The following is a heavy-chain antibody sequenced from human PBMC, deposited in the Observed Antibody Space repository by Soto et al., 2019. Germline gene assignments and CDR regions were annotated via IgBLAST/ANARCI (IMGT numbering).Heavy chain of an antibody. CDR3: AKGRDYDGSGLSAWYFDY. CDR2: IYYSGST. D-gene: IGHD3-10*01. V-gene: IGHV4-59*01. J-gene: IGHJ4*03. CDR1: GGSISSYY. Sequence: SETLSLTCTVSGGSISSYYWSWIRQPPGKGLEWIGYIYYSGSTNYNPSLKSRVTISVDTSKNQFSLKLSSVTAADTAVYYCAKGRDYDGSGLSAWYFDYWGQGTTVTVSS.